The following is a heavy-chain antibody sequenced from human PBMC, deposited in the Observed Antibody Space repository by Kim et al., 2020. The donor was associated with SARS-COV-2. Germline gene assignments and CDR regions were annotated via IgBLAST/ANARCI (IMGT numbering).Heavy chain of an antibody. CDR1: GCSVSSSNYY. V-gene: IGHV4-39*02. D-gene: IGHD6-6*01. CDR2: IYYTGDT. CDR3: ARLECRSSSRLFDP. Sequence: SETLSLTCTVSGCSVSSSNYYWGWIRQPPGKGLVWIGNIYYTGDTYYNPSLKSRVTISVDTNKNYFSLKLSSLTAAATAVYYCARLECRSSSRLFDPWGQGTLVTVSS. J-gene: IGHJ5*02.